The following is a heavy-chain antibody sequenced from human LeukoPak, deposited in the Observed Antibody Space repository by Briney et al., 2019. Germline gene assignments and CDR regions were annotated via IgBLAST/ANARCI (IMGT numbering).Heavy chain of an antibody. CDR3: ARTRYYYNSRSYGAPYYFDC. Sequence: SETLSLTCAVYGGSFSGYYWTWIRQPPGKGLEWIGEINYSGGTNYHPSLKSRVPISVDTSKNQFSLKLSSVTAADTAMYYCARTRYYYNSRSYGAPYYFDCWGQGTLVTVSS. CDR1: GGSFSGYY. D-gene: IGHD3-10*01. V-gene: IGHV4-34*01. J-gene: IGHJ4*02. CDR2: INYSGGT.